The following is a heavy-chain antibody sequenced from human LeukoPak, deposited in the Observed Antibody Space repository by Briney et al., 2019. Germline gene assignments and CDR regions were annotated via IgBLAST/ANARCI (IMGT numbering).Heavy chain of an antibody. D-gene: IGHD1-14*01. CDR1: GFTFTKYW. J-gene: IGHJ4*02. Sequence: GDSLRLSCAASGFTFTKYWMTWVRQAAGKGLEWVGNIKQDGSDKNYMDSVKGRFTISRDNTKNSVYLQMSSLRAEDTAVYYCAREVWGPEYWGQGTLVTVSS. V-gene: IGHV3-7*01. CDR3: AREVWGPEY. CDR2: IKQDGSDK.